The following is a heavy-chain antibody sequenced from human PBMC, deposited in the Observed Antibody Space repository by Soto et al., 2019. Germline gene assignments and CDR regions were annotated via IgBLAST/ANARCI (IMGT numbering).Heavy chain of an antibody. CDR3: ARDRIVGATGLDY. V-gene: IGHV4-59*01. CDR2: IYYSGST. D-gene: IGHD1-26*01. Sequence: PSETLSLTCTVSGGSISSYYGSWIRHPPGKGLEGIGYIYYSGSTNYNPSLKSQVTISVDTSKNQFSLKLSSVTAADTAVYYCARDRIVGATGLDYWGQGTLVTVSS. J-gene: IGHJ4*02. CDR1: GGSISSYY.